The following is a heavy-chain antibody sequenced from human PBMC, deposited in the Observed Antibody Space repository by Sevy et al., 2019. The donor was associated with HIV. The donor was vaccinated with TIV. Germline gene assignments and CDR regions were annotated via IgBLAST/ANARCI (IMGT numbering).Heavy chain of an antibody. CDR1: GGSISSYY. Sequence: SETLSLTCTVSGGSISSYYWSWIRQPAGKGLEWIGRIYTSGSTNYNPSLKSRVTMSVETSKNQFSLKLSSVTAADTAVYYCARRYCSSTSCYKGYFDLWGRGTLVTVSS. CDR2: IYTSGST. V-gene: IGHV4-4*07. D-gene: IGHD2-2*02. J-gene: IGHJ2*01. CDR3: ARRYCSSTSCYKGYFDL.